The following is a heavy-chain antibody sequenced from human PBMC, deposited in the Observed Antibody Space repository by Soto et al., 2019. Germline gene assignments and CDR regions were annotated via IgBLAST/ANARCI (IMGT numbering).Heavy chain of an antibody. CDR3: AKKVPAALRLYYFFGLDV. Sequence: AXGTLSLTCAVSGASISSDNRWTCVRQPPGEGLEWIGEISQSGTTKYNPSLASRVTISVDKSKNQFSLRLTSMTAADTAVYYCAKKVPAALRLYYFFGLDVWGQGTTVTVSS. D-gene: IGHD2-15*01. J-gene: IGHJ6*02. CDR1: GASISSDNR. CDR2: ISQSGTT. V-gene: IGHV4-4*02.